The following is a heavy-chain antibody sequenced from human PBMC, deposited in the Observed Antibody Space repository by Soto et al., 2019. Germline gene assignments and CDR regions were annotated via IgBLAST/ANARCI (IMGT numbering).Heavy chain of an antibody. CDR3: AKDQDSGSYYYYGMDV. J-gene: IGHJ6*02. Sequence: GGSLRLSCAASGFTFDDYGMSWVRQAPGKGLEWVSGINWNGGSTGYADSVKGRFTISRDNAKNSLYLQMNSLRAEDTALYYCAKDQDSGSYYYYGMDVWGQATTVTVSS. V-gene: IGHV3-20*04. CDR2: INWNGGST. CDR1: GFTFDDYG. D-gene: IGHD1-26*01.